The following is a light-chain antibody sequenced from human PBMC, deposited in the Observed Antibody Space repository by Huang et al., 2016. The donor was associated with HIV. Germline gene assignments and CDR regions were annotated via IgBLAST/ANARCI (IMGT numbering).Light chain of an antibody. CDR1: QSVSSN. CDR3: QQYNNWPPT. J-gene: IGKJ1*01. CDR2: DAS. V-gene: IGKV3-15*01. Sequence: EIVMTQSPAPLSVSPGERATLSCRASQSVSSNLAWYQQKPGQAPSLLIYDASTMATGLPARFSGSGSGTEFTLTISSLQPEDFAVYYCQQYNNWPPTFGQGTKVEIK.